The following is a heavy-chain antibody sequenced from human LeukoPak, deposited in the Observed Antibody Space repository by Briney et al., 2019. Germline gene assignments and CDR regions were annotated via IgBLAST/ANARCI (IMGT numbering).Heavy chain of an antibody. Sequence: GGSLRLSGAASGFTFSSYGIHWVRQAPGKGLEGVSFIRYDGSNKDYADSVKGRFTITRDNSKNTLYLQMNSLTAEDTAVYYCAKDWSRGLLHYYDSSGYGYFDYWGQGTRATVSS. D-gene: IGHD3-22*01. CDR2: IRYDGSNK. V-gene: IGHV3-30*02. CDR1: GFTFSSYG. CDR3: AKDWSRGLLHYYDSSGYGYFDY. J-gene: IGHJ4*02.